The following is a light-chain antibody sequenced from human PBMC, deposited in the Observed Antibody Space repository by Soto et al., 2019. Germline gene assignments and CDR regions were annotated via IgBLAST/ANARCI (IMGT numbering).Light chain of an antibody. CDR3: SSYTSSSTPYYV. J-gene: IGLJ1*01. CDR2: DVT. V-gene: IGLV2-14*01. CDR1: SSDVGGYNY. Sequence: QSALTQPASVSGSPGQSITISCTGTSSDVGGYNYVSWYQQHPGKAPKLMIYDVTNRPSGVSNRFSGSKSGNTASLTISGLQAEDEADYYCSSYTSSSTPYYVLGTGTKLTFL.